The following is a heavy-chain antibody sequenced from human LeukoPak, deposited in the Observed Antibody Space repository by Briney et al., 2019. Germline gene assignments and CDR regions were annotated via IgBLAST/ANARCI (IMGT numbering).Heavy chain of an antibody. CDR2: IYYSGST. D-gene: IGHD3-22*01. CDR1: GGSISSSSYY. V-gene: IGHV4-39*07. J-gene: IGHJ3*02. CDR3: ARGEEYYYDSSGHAFDI. Sequence: SETLSLTCTVSGGSISSSSYYWGWIRQPPGKGLEWIGSIYYSGSTYYNPSLKSRVTISVDTSKNQFSLKLSSVTAADTAVYYCARGEEYYYDSSGHAFDIWGQGTMVTVSS.